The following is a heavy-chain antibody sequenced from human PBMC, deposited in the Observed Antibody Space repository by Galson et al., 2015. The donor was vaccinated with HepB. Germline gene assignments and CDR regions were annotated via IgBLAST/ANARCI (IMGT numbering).Heavy chain of an antibody. Sequence: ETLSLTCAVSGGSISSSNWWSWVRQPPGKGLEWIGEIYHSGSTNYNPSLKSRVTISVDKSKNQFSLKLSSVTAADTAVYYCARAARVDYYYYYGMDVWGQGTTVTVSS. CDR2: IYHSGST. CDR1: GGSISSSNW. J-gene: IGHJ6*02. CDR3: ARAARVDYYYYYGMDV. V-gene: IGHV4-4*02. D-gene: IGHD3-10*01.